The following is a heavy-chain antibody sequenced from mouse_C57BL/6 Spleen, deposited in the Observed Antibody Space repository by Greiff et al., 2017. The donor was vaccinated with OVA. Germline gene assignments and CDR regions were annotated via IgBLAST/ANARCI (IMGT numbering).Heavy chain of an antibody. CDR3: ASRSLLYAMDY. CDR1: GYTFTSYW. V-gene: IGHV1-64*01. Sequence: QVQLQQPGAELVKPGASVKLSCKASGYTFTSYWMHWVKQRPGQGLEWIGMIHPNSGSTNYNEKFKSKAPLTVDKSSSTAYMQLSSLTSEDSAVYYCASRSLLYAMDYWGQGTSVTVSS. D-gene: IGHD6-5*01. CDR2: IHPNSGST. J-gene: IGHJ4*01.